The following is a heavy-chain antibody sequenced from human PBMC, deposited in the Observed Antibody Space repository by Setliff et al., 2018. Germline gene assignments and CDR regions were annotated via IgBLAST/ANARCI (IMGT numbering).Heavy chain of an antibody. J-gene: IGHJ4*02. Sequence: WASVKVSCKASGYAFTSYYMYWVRQAPGQGLEWMGTINTGGGSASIVDQFQGRVTMTRDTSTSTIYLELTSLRSDDTAVYYCARAGVAAAGKKGVFEHWGQGTLVTVSS. CDR2: INTGGGSA. CDR3: ARAGVAAAGKKGVFEH. CDR1: GYAFTSYY. D-gene: IGHD6-13*01. V-gene: IGHV1-46*01.